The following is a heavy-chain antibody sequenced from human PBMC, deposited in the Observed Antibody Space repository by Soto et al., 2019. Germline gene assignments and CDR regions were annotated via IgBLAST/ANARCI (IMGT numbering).Heavy chain of an antibody. D-gene: IGHD3-22*01. Sequence: GGSLRLSCAASGFTFSTYSMIWVRQAPGKGLEWVAYISSTSTTRYYADSVKGRFTISRDNAKNSLYLHMNSLRAEDTAVYYCVKATYYYDRSGYYVFASWGQGTLVIVSS. CDR3: VKATYYYDRSGYYVFAS. CDR2: ISSTSTTR. V-gene: IGHV3-48*01. CDR1: GFTFSTYS. J-gene: IGHJ4*02.